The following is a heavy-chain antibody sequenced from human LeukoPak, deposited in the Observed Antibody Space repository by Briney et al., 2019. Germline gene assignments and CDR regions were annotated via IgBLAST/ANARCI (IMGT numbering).Heavy chain of an antibody. CDR2: IYYSGSA. Sequence: SETLSLTCTVSGGSISSSSYYWGWIRQPPGKGLEWIGNIYYSGSAYYNSSLKSRVTISIDTSKNQFSLRLRFATAADTAVYYCARDRRSSLDYWGQGTLVTVSS. CDR3: ARDRRSSLDY. V-gene: IGHV4-39*07. CDR1: GGSISSSSYY. J-gene: IGHJ4*02.